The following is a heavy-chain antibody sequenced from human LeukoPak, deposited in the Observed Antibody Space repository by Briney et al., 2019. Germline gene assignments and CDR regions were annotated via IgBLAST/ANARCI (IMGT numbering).Heavy chain of an antibody. Sequence: PGGSLRLSCAVSGFTFSNYWMNWVRQAPGKGLEWVANIKEDGSQKYYVESGKGRFTVSRDNAKNSVYLQMSSLRDEDTAVYYWARGLNTSPGVDYWGQGTLVTVSS. V-gene: IGHV3-7*01. CDR2: IKEDGSQK. D-gene: IGHD3-16*01. J-gene: IGHJ4*02. CDR1: GFTFSNYW. CDR3: ARGLNTSPGVDY.